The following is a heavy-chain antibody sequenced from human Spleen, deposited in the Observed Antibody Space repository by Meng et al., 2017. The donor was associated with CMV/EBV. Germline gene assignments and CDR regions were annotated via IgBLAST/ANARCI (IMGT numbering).Heavy chain of an antibody. V-gene: IGHV3-21*01. D-gene: IGHD2/OR15-2a*01. CDR1: YS. CDR2: ISSGSSYL. J-gene: IGHJ2*01. Sequence: YSMNWVRQSPGQGLEWVSSISSGSSYLYYADPVRGRFTISRDNAKNSIYLQMNSLRAEDTAVYYCAREPARYCDSSTCPAGRYFDLWGRGTLVTVSS. CDR3: AREPARYCDSSTCPAGRYFDL.